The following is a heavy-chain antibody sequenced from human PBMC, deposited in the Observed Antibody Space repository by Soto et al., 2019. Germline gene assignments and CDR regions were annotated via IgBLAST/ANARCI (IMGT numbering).Heavy chain of an antibody. CDR2: ISSSGSTI. CDR1: GFTFSSYE. V-gene: IGHV3-48*03. Sequence: GGSLRLSCAASGFTFSSYEMNWVRQAPGKGLEWVSYISSSGSTIYYADSVKGRFTISRDNAKNSLYLQMNSLRAEGTAVYYCARDRDYGFLEWPRFWSDPWGQGTLVTVSS. CDR3: ARDRDYGFLEWPRFWSDP. D-gene: IGHD3-3*01. J-gene: IGHJ5*02.